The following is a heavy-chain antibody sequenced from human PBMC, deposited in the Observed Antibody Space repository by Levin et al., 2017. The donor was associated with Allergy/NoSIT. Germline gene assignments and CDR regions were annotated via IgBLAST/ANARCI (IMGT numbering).Heavy chain of an antibody. J-gene: IGHJ4*02. CDR1: GFTFSSYA. CDR3: ARDHPIGRTLDY. D-gene: IGHD3/OR15-3a*01. Sequence: GGSLRLSCAASGFTFSSYAMHWVRQAPGKGLEWVAVISYDGSNKYYADSVKGRFTISRDNSKNTLYLQMNSLRAEDTAVYYCARDHPIGRTLDYWGQGTLVTVSS. CDR2: ISYDGSNK. V-gene: IGHV3-30-3*01.